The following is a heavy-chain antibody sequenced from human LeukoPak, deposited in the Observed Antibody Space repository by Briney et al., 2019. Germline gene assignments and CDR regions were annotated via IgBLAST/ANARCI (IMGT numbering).Heavy chain of an antibody. Sequence: WGSLRLSCAASGFAFSSYEMNLVRQAPGEGLEWVSYISCSWSTIYYAVSVKCRFTISRDNAKNSLYLQMNSLRAEDTAVYYCAREVGGYCSGGSCGDIWGQGTMVTVSS. J-gene: IGHJ3*02. D-gene: IGHD2-15*01. V-gene: IGHV3-48*03. CDR2: ISCSWSTI. CDR1: GFAFSSYE. CDR3: AREVGGYCSGGSCGDI.